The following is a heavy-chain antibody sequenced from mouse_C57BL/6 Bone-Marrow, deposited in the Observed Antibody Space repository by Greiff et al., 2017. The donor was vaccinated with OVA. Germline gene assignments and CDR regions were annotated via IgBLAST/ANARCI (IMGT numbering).Heavy chain of an antibody. D-gene: IGHD1-1*02. CDR3: ARGYYDYFDY. Sequence: EVQLVESGGGLVTPGGSLTLSCAASGFTFSDYGMHWVRQAPEKGLAWVAYISSGSSTIYYADTVKGRFTISRDNAKNTLFLQMTSLRSEDTAMYYCARGYYDYFDYWGQGTTLTVSS. V-gene: IGHV5-17*01. J-gene: IGHJ2*01. CDR1: GFTFSDYG. CDR2: ISSGSSTI.